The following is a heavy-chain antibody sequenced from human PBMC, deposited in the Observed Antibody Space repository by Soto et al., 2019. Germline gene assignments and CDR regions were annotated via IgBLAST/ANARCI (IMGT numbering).Heavy chain of an antibody. CDR1: GFTFGYYA. V-gene: IGHV3-49*04. Sequence: SLRLSCTASGFTFGYYAMSWVRQAPGKGLEWVGFIRSKAYGGTTEYAASVKGRFTISRDDSKSIAYLQMNSLKTEDTAVYYCTRDLWLLSVDWFDPWGQGTLVTVSS. D-gene: IGHD5-12*01. CDR3: TRDLWLLSVDWFDP. CDR2: IRSKAYGGTT. J-gene: IGHJ5*02.